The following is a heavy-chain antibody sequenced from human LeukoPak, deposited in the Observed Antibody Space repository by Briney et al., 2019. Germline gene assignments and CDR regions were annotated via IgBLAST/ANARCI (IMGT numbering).Heavy chain of an antibody. J-gene: IGHJ4*02. Sequence: PSETLSLTCAVSGYSIGSGYYWGWIRPPPGKGLEWIGNIYHSGGTYYNPSLKSRVTISVDTSKNQFSLNLSYVTAADTAVYYCARLPSGSSTAFYFDYWGQGILVAVSS. D-gene: IGHD1-26*01. CDR3: ARLPSGSSTAFYFDY. CDR2: IYHSGGT. V-gene: IGHV4-38-2*01. CDR1: GYSIGSGYY.